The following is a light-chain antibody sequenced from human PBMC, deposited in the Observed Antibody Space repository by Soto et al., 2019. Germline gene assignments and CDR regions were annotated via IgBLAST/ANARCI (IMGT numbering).Light chain of an antibody. V-gene: IGKV3-15*01. Sequence: EIVMTQSPATLSVSPGERATLSCGASQSVSSNLAWYQQKPGQAPRLIIYGASTRANGIPARFSGSGSGTEFTLTISSLQSEDFAFYYCQQYNNWHPKTFGQGTKVDIK. CDR2: GAS. J-gene: IGKJ1*01. CDR3: QQYNNWHPKT. CDR1: QSVSSN.